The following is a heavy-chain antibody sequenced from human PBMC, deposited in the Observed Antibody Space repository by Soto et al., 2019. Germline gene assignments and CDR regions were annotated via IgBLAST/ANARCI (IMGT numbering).Heavy chain of an antibody. CDR3: ARDSVPSGDPDY. CDR1: SYTFTGYV. CDR2: ISAYNGNT. V-gene: IGHV1-18*01. Sequence: SVRTACGASSYTFTGYVTGVVGQAPGQGLEWMGWISAYNGNTNYAQKLQGRVTMTTDTSTSTAYMELRSLRSDDTAFYYCARDSVPSGDPDYWVKG. D-gene: IGHD1-26*01. J-gene: IGHJ4*02.